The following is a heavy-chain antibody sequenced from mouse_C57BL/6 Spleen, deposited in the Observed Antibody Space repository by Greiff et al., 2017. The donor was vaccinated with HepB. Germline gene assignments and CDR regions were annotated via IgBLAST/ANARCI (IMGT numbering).Heavy chain of an antibody. CDR3: ARDYGSSYASFDY. V-gene: IGHV5-17*01. Sequence: DVHLVESGGGLVKPGGSLKLSCAASGFTFSDYGMHWVRQAPEKGLEWVAYISSGSSTIYYADTVKGRFTISRDNAKNTLFLQMTSLRSEDTAMYYCARDYGSSYASFDYWGQGTTLTVSS. CDR2: ISSGSSTI. D-gene: IGHD1-1*01. J-gene: IGHJ2*01. CDR1: GFTFSDYG.